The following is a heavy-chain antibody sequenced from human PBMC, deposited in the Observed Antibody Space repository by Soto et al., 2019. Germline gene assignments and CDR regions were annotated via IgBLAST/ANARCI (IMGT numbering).Heavy chain of an antibody. V-gene: IGHV4-34*01. CDR2: INHSGST. CDR1: GGSFSGYY. CDR3: ARGRCSSTSCKRGWFDP. J-gene: IGHJ5*02. Sequence: QVQLQQWGAGLLKPSETLSLTCAVYGGSFSGYYWSWIRQPPGKGLEWIGEINHSGSTNYNPSLKSRVTISVDTSKNQFSLKLSSVTAADTAVYYCARGRCSSTSCKRGWFDPWGPGTLVTVSS. D-gene: IGHD2-2*01.